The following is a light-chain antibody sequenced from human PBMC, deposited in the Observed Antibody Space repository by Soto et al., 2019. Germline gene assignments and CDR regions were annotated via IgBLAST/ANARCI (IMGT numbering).Light chain of an antibody. CDR3: ETWDSNTRV. J-gene: IGLJ3*02. CDR2: LEGSGSY. CDR1: SGHSSYI. V-gene: IGLV4-60*02. Sequence: QPVLTQSSSASASLGSSVKLTCTLSSGHSSYIIAWHQQQPGKAPRYLMKLEGSGSYNKGSGVPDRCSGSSSGADRYLTISNLPFEDEADYYCETWDSNTRVFGGGTKLTVL.